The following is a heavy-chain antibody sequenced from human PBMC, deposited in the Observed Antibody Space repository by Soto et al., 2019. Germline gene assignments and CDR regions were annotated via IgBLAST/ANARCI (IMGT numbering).Heavy chain of an antibody. CDR3: ATVHVIVVVGSTFVY. V-gene: IGHV4-4*02. Sequence: SETLSLTCAVSGGSFTGNNWWTWVRQPPGQGLEWIGEISRTGSTNYNPSLKSRVTISLDKSENQFSLKVTSLTAADTAVYYFATVHVIVVVGSTFVYWGHGTLVNLSS. CDR1: GGSFTGNNW. J-gene: IGHJ4*01. CDR2: ISRTGST. D-gene: IGHD3-22*01.